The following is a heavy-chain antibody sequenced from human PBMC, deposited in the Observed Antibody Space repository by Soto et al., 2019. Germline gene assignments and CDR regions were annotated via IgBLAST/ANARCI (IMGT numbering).Heavy chain of an antibody. Sequence: QVQLVQSGAEVKKPGSSVKVSCKASGGTFSSYAISWVRQAPGQGLEWMGGIIPIFGTANYAQKFQGRVTLTADEYTSTAYMELSSLTAEDTAVYYCAIGKYYYDSSGYYHWYFDLWGRGTLVTVSS. CDR2: IIPIFGTA. J-gene: IGHJ2*01. CDR3: AIGKYYYDSSGYYHWYFDL. CDR1: GGTFSSYA. V-gene: IGHV1-69*01. D-gene: IGHD3-22*01.